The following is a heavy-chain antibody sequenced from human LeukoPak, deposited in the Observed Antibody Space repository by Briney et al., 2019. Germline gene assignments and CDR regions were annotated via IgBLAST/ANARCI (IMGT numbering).Heavy chain of an antibody. CDR2: ISSSGSTI. V-gene: IGHV3-11*04. J-gene: IGHJ4*02. CDR3: ARSRRLGELSFFDY. Sequence: GGSLRLSCAASGFTFSDYYLSWIRQAPGKGLEWVSYISSSGSTIYYADSVKGRFTISRDNAKNSLYLQMNSLRAEDTAVYYCARSRRLGELSFFDYWGKGTLVTVSS. D-gene: IGHD3-16*02. CDR1: GFTFSDYY.